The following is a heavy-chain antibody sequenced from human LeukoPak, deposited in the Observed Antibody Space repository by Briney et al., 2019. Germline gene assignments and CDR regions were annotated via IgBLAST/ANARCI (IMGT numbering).Heavy chain of an antibody. Sequence: PSETLSLTCAVYGGSFSGYYWSWIRQHPGKGLEWIGYIYYSGSTYYNPSLKSRVTISVDTSKNQFSLKLSSVTAADTAVYYCARERIAVAGLFDYWGQGTLVTVSS. CDR2: IYYSGST. CDR3: ARERIAVAGLFDY. D-gene: IGHD6-19*01. V-gene: IGHV4-31*11. CDR1: GGSFSGYY. J-gene: IGHJ4*02.